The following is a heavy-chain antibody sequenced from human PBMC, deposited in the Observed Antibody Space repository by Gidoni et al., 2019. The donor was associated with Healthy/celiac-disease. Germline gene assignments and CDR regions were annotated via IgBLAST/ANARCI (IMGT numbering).Heavy chain of an antibody. CDR1: GYTLTSYG. V-gene: IGHV1-18*04. Sequence: QVQLVQSGAEVKKHGASVKVSCKASGYTLTSYGISWVRQAPGQGLEWMGWISAYNGNTNYAQKLQGRVTMTSDTSTSTAYMEPRSLRSDDTAVYYCARVPAARIYYYYYMDVWGKGTTVTVSS. CDR3: ARVPAARIYYYYYMDV. CDR2: ISAYNGNT. D-gene: IGHD2-2*01. J-gene: IGHJ6*03.